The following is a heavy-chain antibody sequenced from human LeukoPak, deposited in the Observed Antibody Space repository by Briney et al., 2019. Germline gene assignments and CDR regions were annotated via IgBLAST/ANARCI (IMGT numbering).Heavy chain of an antibody. CDR2: IYPADSTA. CDR3: AISLLGMFGY. D-gene: IGHD7-27*01. J-gene: IGHJ4*02. CDR1: GYSFTTYW. V-gene: IGHV5-51*01. Sequence: GESLKISCKASGYSFTTYWIGWVRQMPGKGLEWMGIIYPADSTAHYSPSFQGQVTISADKSISTAYLQWSSLKASDTAMYYCAISLLGMFGYWGQGTLVTVSS.